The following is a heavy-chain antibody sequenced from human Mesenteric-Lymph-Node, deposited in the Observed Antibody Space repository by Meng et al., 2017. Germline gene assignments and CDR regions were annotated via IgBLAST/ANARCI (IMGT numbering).Heavy chain of an antibody. CDR3: ARRLRRGGHWNFDL. J-gene: IGHJ2*01. D-gene: IGHD3-16*01. CDR2: ICHGGSS. CDR1: GGSISSSSYF. V-gene: IGHV4-39*07. Sequence: ESLKISCTVSGGSISSSSYFWEWIRQPPGKGLEWIGNICHGGSSNYNPSLKGRVTISLDTSKNQVSLNLNSMTAADTAVYYRARRLRRGGHWNFDLWGRGTLVTVSS.